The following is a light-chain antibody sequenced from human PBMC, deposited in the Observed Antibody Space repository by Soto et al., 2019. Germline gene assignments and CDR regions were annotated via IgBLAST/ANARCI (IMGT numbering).Light chain of an antibody. V-gene: IGKV3-20*01. Sequence: EVVLTQSPATLSLSPGERATLSCRASENVRTFVDWYQQKPGQAPRLLIYGASSRATGIPDRFSGSGSGTDFTLTISRLEPEDFAVYYCQQYGSSPITFGQGTRLEI. J-gene: IGKJ5*01. CDR3: QQYGSSPIT. CDR1: ENVRTF. CDR2: GAS.